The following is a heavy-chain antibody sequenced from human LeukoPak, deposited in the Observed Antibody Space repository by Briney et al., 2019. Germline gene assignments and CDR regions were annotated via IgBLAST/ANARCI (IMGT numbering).Heavy chain of an antibody. CDR1: GGSISSYY. V-gene: IGHV4-4*09. Sequence: PSETLSLTCTVSGGSISSYYWSWIRQPPGKGLEWIGYIYTSGSTNYNPSLKSRVTISVDTSKNQFSLKLSSVTAADTAVYYCARGREWLLPNFDYWGQGTLVTVSS. CDR3: ARGREWLLPNFDY. J-gene: IGHJ4*02. D-gene: IGHD3-3*01. CDR2: IYTSGST.